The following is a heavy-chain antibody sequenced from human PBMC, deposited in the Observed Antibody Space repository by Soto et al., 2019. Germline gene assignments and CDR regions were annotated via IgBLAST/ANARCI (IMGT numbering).Heavy chain of an antibody. Sequence: ESLALTCAVSGVSISSSTYYWGWVRQPPGKGLEWIGIIFYRGSTYYNPSLKSRVTISVDTSNNQFSLKLSSVTAADTAVYYCAREFSSGWYGLDYWGQGTPVTAYS. D-gene: IGHD6-19*01. CDR2: IFYRGST. CDR3: AREFSSGWYGLDY. V-gene: IGHV4-39*01. CDR1: GVSISSSTYY. J-gene: IGHJ4*02.